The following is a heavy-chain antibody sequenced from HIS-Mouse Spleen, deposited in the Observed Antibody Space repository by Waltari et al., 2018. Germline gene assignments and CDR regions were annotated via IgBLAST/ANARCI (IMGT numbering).Heavy chain of an antibody. CDR1: GFTFSGSA. Sequence: EVQLVESGGGLVQPGGSLKLSCAASGFTFSGSAMHWVRRASGKGLEWVGRIRSKANSYATAYAASVKGRFTISRDDSKNTAYLQMNSLKTEDTAVYYCTRLTGDGDFDYWGQGTLVTVSS. CDR2: IRSKANSYAT. D-gene: IGHD7-27*01. CDR3: TRLTGDGDFDY. V-gene: IGHV3-73*02. J-gene: IGHJ4*02.